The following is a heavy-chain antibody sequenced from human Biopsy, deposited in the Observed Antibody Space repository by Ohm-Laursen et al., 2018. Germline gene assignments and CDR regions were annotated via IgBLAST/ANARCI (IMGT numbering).Heavy chain of an antibody. D-gene: IGHD2/OR15-2a*01. CDR2: IYYSGST. Sequence: SDTLSLTCTVTGGSISRSSYYWDWIRQPPGKGLEWIGSIYYSGSTYYNPSLKSRVTISADRSKSQFSLRLNSVTAADTAVYYCARATNSTGWPYYYFYGMDVWGQGTTVTVSS. J-gene: IGHJ6*02. CDR1: GGSISRSSYY. CDR3: ARATNSTGWPYYYFYGMDV. V-gene: IGHV4-39*07.